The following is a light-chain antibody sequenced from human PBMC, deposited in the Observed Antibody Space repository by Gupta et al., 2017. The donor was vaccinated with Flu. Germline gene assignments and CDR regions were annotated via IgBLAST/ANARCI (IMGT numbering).Light chain of an antibody. CDR1: QSISDY. Sequence: DIKMTQSPSSLSASVGDRVTITCRASQSISDYLNWYQQKPGKAPKLLIYATSRVKSGVPSRFSGSGSGTDFTLTISRLQPEDFATYYCQHRNCTPCTFGRGTKVEIK. CDR2: ATS. CDR3: QHRNCTPCT. J-gene: IGKJ4*01. V-gene: IGKV1-39*01.